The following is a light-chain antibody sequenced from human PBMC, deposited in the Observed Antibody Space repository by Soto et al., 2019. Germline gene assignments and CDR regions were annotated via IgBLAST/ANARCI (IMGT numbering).Light chain of an antibody. J-gene: IGLJ1*01. Sequence: QSVLTQPAFVSGSPGQSITISCTGTSSDVGGYNYVSWYQQHPGKAPKLMIYDVSNRPSGVSNRFSGSKSGNTASLTISGLQAGDEADYYCSSYTSSSNYVFGTGTKVTVL. CDR1: SSDVGGYNY. CDR2: DVS. V-gene: IGLV2-14*01. CDR3: SSYTSSSNYV.